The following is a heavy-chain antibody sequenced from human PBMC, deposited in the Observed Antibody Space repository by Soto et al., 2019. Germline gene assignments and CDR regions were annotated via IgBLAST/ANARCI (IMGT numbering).Heavy chain of an antibody. J-gene: IGHJ6*02. Sequence: QLQLVESGGGVVQPGRSLRLSCAASASTFSNYIMHWVRQAPGKGLEWVAFISYEGSNSNYADFVEGRFTISRDNPKNMLYLQLSSLRPDDTAVYYWAGGDNYYALGVWGQGTTVTVSS. D-gene: IGHD2-15*01. CDR2: ISYEGSNS. CDR1: ASTFSNYI. CDR3: AGGDNYYALGV. V-gene: IGHV3-30*04.